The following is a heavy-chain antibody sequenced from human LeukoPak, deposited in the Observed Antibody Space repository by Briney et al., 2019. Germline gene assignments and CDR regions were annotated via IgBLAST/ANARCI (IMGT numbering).Heavy chain of an antibody. D-gene: IGHD1-26*01. CDR3: SRSIVGATPIDY. Sequence: ASVKVFRKVYGYTFTDYYLHWVRQAPGQGLEWMGWINPKSGGTHYAQKFKERLTMTRDRHVSTRYLELTRLRSDDSAVYYCSRSIVGATPIDYWRQGTLVTVSS. CDR1: GYTFTDYY. CDR2: INPKSGGT. J-gene: IGHJ4*02. V-gene: IGHV1-2*02.